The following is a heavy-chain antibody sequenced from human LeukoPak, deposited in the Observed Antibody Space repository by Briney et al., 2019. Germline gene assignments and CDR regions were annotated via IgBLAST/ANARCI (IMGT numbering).Heavy chain of an antibody. CDR1: GDSGSSHY. Sequence: SETLSLTCAVSGDSGSSHYWTWLRQPPGKGLEWIGYISLTGTTNYNPSLKSRVTISVDPFKSQFSLILTSVTAADTAVYYCARIESGGTYFYYYYMDVWGKGTAVTVSS. CDR3: ARIESGGTYFYYYYMDV. D-gene: IGHD1-26*01. V-gene: IGHV4-59*02. J-gene: IGHJ6*03. CDR2: ISLTGTT.